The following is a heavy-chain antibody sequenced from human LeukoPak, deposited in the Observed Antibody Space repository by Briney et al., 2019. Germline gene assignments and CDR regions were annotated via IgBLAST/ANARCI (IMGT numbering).Heavy chain of an antibody. CDR1: EFTFDDYA. CDR3: AKDQADYYDSSGPKGAFDI. J-gene: IGHJ3*02. Sequence: PGGSLRLSCAASEFTFDDYAMHWVRQAPGKGLEWVSGISWNSGSIGYADSVKGRFTISRDNAKNSLYLQMNSLGAEDTALYYCAKDQADYYDSSGPKGAFDIWGQGTMVTVSS. V-gene: IGHV3-9*01. CDR2: ISWNSGSI. D-gene: IGHD3-22*01.